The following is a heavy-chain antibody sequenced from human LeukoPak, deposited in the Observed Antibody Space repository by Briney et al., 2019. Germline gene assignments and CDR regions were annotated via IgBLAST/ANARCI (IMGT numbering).Heavy chain of an antibody. J-gene: IGHJ4*02. CDR3: ARGKYSSGWFDY. D-gene: IGHD6-19*01. CDR1: GFTFSSYS. Sequence: GGSLSLSCAASGFTFSSYSMSWVRQAPGKGLEWVSSITTSSTYISYADSVKGRFTISRDNAKNSLYLQMNSLRAKDTAVYYCARGKYSSGWFDYWGQGTLVTVSS. CDR2: ITTSSTYI. V-gene: IGHV3-21*01.